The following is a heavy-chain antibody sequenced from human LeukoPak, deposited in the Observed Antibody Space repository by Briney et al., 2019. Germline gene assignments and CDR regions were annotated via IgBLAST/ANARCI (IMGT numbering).Heavy chain of an antibody. J-gene: IGHJ4*02. Sequence: GGSPRLSCAASGFTFSNAWMNWVRQAPGKGLEWVGRIKSKTDGGTTDYAAPVKGRFTISRDDSKNTLYLQMNSLKTEDTAVYYCTTGDDFWSGATFDYWGQGTLVTVSS. CDR1: GFTFSNAW. V-gene: IGHV3-15*07. CDR2: IKSKTDGGTT. D-gene: IGHD3-3*01. CDR3: TTGDDFWSGATFDY.